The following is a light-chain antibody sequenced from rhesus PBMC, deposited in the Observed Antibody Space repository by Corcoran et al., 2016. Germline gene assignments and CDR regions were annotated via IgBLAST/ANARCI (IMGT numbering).Light chain of an antibody. CDR3: VQTMAFPRT. Sequence: IVMTQTPLSLAITPGEPASMSCRSSQSLLDNKGPSDLSWYLQKPGQSPQLLSYGGSNRAYGVPERFRGRGSGSDCKLTITKVEAEDVGYYYCVQTMAFPRTFGQGTKVEI. CDR2: GGS. V-gene: IGKV2-72*02. J-gene: IGKJ1*01. CDR1: QSLLDNKGPSD.